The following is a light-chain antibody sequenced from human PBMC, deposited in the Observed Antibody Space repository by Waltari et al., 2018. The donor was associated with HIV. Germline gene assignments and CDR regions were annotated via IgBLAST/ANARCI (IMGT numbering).Light chain of an antibody. Sequence: EIVMMQSPATLSVSLGERATLSCRASQSLGNTFLAWYQQKPGQGPRLLIYGASRRATGTPDRFSGSGSGTDFTLTISGLEPEDFAVYYCHQYESSPFTFGPGTKVVVK. V-gene: IGKV3-20*01. CDR3: HQYESSPFT. CDR1: QSLGNTF. CDR2: GAS. J-gene: IGKJ3*01.